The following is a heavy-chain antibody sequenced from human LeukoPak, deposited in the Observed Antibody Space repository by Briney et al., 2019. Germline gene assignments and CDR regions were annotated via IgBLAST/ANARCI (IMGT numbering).Heavy chain of an antibody. V-gene: IGHV3-33*01. CDR3: ARELPWNYFDY. CDR1: GFTFSSCG. CDR2: IWYDGSNK. Sequence: GGSLRLSCAASGFTFSSCGMHWVRQAPGKGLEWVAVIWYDGSNKYYADSVKGRFTISRDNSKNTLYLQMNSLRAEDTAVYYCARELPWNYFDYWGQGTLVTVSS. J-gene: IGHJ4*02. D-gene: IGHD1-1*01.